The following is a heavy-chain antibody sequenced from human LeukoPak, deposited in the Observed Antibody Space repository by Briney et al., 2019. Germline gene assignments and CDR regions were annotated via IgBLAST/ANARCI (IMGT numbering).Heavy chain of an antibody. V-gene: IGHV4-39*01. CDR3: ARRRVRGVPLDY. CDR1: GVSISSSYSY. D-gene: IGHD3-10*01. Sequence: PSETLSLTCTVSGVSISSSYSYWGWIRQPPGMGLEWIGSIYYTGNTYYNASLKSQVSISIDTSKNQFSLKLTSVTAADTAVYYCARRRVRGVPLDYWGQGTLVTVSS. J-gene: IGHJ4*02. CDR2: IYYTGNT.